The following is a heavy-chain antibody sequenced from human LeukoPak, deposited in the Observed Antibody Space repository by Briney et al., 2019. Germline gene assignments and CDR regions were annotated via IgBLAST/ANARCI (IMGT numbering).Heavy chain of an antibody. CDR2: IRYDGSNK. J-gene: IGHJ4*02. V-gene: IGHV3-30*02. Sequence: GGSLRLSCAASGFTLSSYGMHWVRQAPGKGLEWVAFIRYDGSNKYYADAVKGRFTISRDNSKNTLYLQMNSLRAEDTAVYYCAKDRSSGYYTPDYWGQGTLVTVSS. CDR1: GFTLSSYG. D-gene: IGHD3-22*01. CDR3: AKDRSSGYYTPDY.